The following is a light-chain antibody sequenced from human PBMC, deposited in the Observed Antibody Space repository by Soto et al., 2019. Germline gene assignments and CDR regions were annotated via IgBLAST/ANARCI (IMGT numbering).Light chain of an antibody. CDR1: SSDVGGYDY. J-gene: IGLJ1*01. CDR2: EVT. Sequence: QSVLTQPPSASGSPGQSVTISCTGTSSDVGGYDYVSWYQQHPGKAPKLMIYEVTIRPSGVSDRFSGSKSCNTAPLTVSGLQPEDEADYYCSSYTGGNPSLVCGNGSKVILL. V-gene: IGLV2-8*01. CDR3: SSYTGGNPSLV.